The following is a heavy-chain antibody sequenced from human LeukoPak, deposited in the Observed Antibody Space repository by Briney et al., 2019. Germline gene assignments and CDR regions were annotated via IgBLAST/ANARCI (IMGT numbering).Heavy chain of an antibody. V-gene: IGHV3-23*01. Sequence: GGSLRLSCAASGFTFSSYAMSWVRQAPGKGLEWVSAISGSGGSTYYADSVKGRFTISRDNSKNTLYLQMNSLRAEDTAVYYCAKALYGDYQVDYFDYWGQGTLVTASS. CDR2: ISGSGGST. J-gene: IGHJ4*02. CDR3: AKALYGDYQVDYFDY. D-gene: IGHD4-17*01. CDR1: GFTFSSYA.